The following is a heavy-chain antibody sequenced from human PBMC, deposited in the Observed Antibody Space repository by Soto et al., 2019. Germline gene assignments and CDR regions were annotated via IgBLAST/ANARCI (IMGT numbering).Heavy chain of an antibody. CDR3: ARGMELLTRDGPFDI. V-gene: IGHV3-53*01. CDR1: GFTVSSNY. CDR2: IYSGGST. J-gene: IGHJ3*02. D-gene: IGHD1-26*01. Sequence: GGSLRLSCAASGFTVSSNYMSWVRQAPGKGLEWVSVIYSGGSTYYADSVKGRFTISRDNSKNTLYLQMNSLRAEDTAVYYCARGMELLTRDGPFDIWGQGTMVTVSS.